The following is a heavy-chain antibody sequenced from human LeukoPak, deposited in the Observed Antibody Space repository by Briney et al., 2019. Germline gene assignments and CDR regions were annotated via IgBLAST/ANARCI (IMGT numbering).Heavy chain of an antibody. CDR3: ARGLRLAYCGGDCQYFYFDY. J-gene: IGHJ4*02. Sequence: GGSLRLSCAASGFTFSSYAMSWVRQAPGKGLEWVSAISGGGGSTYYADSVKGRFTISRDNTKNTLYLQMSSLRADDTAVYYCARGLRLAYCGGDCQYFYFDYWGQGTLVTVSS. CDR2: ISGGGGST. CDR1: GFTFSSYA. D-gene: IGHD2-21*02. V-gene: IGHV3-23*01.